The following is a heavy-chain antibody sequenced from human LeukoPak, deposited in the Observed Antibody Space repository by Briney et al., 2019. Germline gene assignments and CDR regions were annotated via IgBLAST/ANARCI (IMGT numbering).Heavy chain of an antibody. CDR2: IRYDGSNK. J-gene: IGHJ6*03. D-gene: IGHD6-13*01. V-gene: IGHV3-30*02. CDR3: GKSSNWYGDYYYYYMDV. Sequence: PGGSLRLSCAASGFTFSSYGMHWVRQAPGKGLEWVAFIRYDGSNKYYADSVKGRFTISRDNSKNTLYLQMNSLRAEDTAVYYWGKSSNWYGDYYYYYMDVWGKGATVTVSS. CDR1: GFTFSSYG.